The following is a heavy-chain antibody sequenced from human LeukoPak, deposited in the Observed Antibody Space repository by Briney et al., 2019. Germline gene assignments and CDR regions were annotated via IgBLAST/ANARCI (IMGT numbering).Heavy chain of an antibody. V-gene: IGHV1-24*01. CDR3: ATGLGWAGQGNWFDP. D-gene: IGHD6-19*01. J-gene: IGHJ5*02. CDR1: GYTLTELS. CDR2: FDPEDGET. Sequence: ASVKVSCKVSGYTLTELSMPWVRPAPGKGLEWMGGFDPEDGETIYAQKFQGRVTMTEDTSTDTAYMELSSLRSEDTAVYYCATGLGWAGQGNWFDPWGQGTLVTVSS.